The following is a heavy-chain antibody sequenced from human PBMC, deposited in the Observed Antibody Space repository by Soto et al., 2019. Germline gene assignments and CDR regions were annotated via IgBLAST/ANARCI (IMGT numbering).Heavy chain of an antibody. V-gene: IGHV1-2*04. CDR2: INPNSGGT. D-gene: IGHD3-3*01. J-gene: IGHJ6*02. Sequence: QVQLVQSGAEVKKPGASVKVSCKASGYTFTGYYMHSVRQAPGQGLEWMGWINPNSGGTNYAQKVQGWVTMTRDTYISTAYMELSRLRSDDTAVYSCAREVEGLDVWGQGTTVTVSS. CDR3: AREVEGLDV. CDR1: GYTFTGYY.